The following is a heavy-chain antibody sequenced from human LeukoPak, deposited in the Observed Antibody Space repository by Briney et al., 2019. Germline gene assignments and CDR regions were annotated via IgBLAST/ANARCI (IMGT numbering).Heavy chain of an antibody. J-gene: IGHJ5*02. D-gene: IGHD2-2*01. CDR1: GYTFTGYY. V-gene: IGHV1-8*02. CDR2: INPNSGNT. CDR3: ATRYCSSTTCLSWFDP. Sequence: ASVKVSCKASGYTFTGYYIHWVRQAPGQGLEWMGWINPNSGNTGYAQKFQGRVTMTRNTSISTAYMELSSLRSEDTAVYYCATRYCSSTTCLSWFDPWGQGTLVTVSS.